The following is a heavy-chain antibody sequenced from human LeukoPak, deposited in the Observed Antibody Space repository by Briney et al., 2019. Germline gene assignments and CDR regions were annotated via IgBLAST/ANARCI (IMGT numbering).Heavy chain of an antibody. Sequence: SETLSLTCTVSGGSISSSSYYWGWIRQPPGKGLEWIGSIYYSGSTYYNPSLKSRVTISVDTSKNQFSLKLSSVTAADTAVYYCAKSYRDYYDSSGYGAFDIWGQGTVVTVSS. V-gene: IGHV4-39*07. D-gene: IGHD3-22*01. CDR3: AKSYRDYYDSSGYGAFDI. CDR1: GGSISSSSYY. J-gene: IGHJ3*02. CDR2: IYYSGST.